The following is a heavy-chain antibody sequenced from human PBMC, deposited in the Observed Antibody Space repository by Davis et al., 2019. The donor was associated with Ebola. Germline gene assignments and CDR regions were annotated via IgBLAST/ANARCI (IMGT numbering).Heavy chain of an antibody. D-gene: IGHD5-18*01. Sequence: SETLSLTCTVSGGSISSYYWSWIRQPPGKGLEWIGEINHSGSTNYNPSLKSRVTISVDTSKNQFSLKLTSVTAADTAVYYCARTFTVDTPIIDYWGQGALVTVSS. CDR1: GGSISSYY. V-gene: IGHV4-34*01. J-gene: IGHJ4*02. CDR2: INHSGST. CDR3: ARTFTVDTPIIDY.